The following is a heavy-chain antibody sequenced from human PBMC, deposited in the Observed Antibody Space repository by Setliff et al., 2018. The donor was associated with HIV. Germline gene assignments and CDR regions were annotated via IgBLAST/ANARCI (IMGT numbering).Heavy chain of an antibody. J-gene: IGHJ5*02. CDR1: GFTFTEYS. CDR3: AKAQWLLSHWGFDP. V-gene: IGHV3-21*04. Sequence: GGSLRLSCAASGFTFTEYSMSWVRQTPGKGLEWVSSISGSSSYWKYADSVKGRFTISRDNSKNTLYLQMNSLRAEDTAVYYCAKAQWLLSHWGFDPWGQGTLVTVSS. D-gene: IGHD3-3*01. CDR2: ISGSSSYW.